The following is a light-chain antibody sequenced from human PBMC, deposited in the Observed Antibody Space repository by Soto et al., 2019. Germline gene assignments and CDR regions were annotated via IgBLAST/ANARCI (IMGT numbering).Light chain of an antibody. CDR2: GAS. J-gene: IGKJ1*01. CDR3: QQYGSSPT. V-gene: IGKV3-20*01. CDR1: QSVTSSY. Sequence: ILLTQSPGTLSLSPGERAPLSCRASQSVTSSYLAWYQQKPGQAPRLLIYGASSRATGIPDRISGSGSETDFTLTISRLEPEDFAVYYCQQYGSSPTFGQGTKVDI.